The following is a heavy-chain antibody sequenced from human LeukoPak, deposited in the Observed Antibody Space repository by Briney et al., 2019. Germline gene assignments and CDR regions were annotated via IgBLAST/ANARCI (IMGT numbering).Heavy chain of an antibody. Sequence: SETLSLTCTVSVGSLSSYYWSWVRQPPGEGLEWIWSIYYSGSTNYNPSPKSRVTLSVDTSTNQSPLKLSSVTAAATPGYYCARLGSWSSNAFDIWGQGTMVTVSS. CDR1: VGSLSSYY. V-gene: IGHV4-59*08. D-gene: IGHD6-13*01. CDR2: IYYSGST. CDR3: ARLGSWSSNAFDI. J-gene: IGHJ3*02.